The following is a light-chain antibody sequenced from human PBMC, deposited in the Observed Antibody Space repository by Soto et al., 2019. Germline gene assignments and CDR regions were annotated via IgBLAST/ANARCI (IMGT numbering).Light chain of an antibody. CDR1: SSDVGGYNY. V-gene: IGLV2-14*01. CDR2: EVS. CDR3: TSFTTISTWV. Sequence: QSALTQPASVSGSPGQSITISCTGTSSDVGGYNYVSWFQQHPGKAPKLKIYEVSNRPSGVSNRFSGSKSGNTASLTISELQAEDEADSYCTSFTTISTWVFGGGTKLPVL. J-gene: IGLJ3*02.